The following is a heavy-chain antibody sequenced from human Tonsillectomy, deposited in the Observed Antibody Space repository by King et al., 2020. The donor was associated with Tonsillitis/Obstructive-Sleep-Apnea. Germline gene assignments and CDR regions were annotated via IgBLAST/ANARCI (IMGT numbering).Heavy chain of an antibody. CDR1: GYTVTDLA. CDR3: ATYGKYYYDTSGYYYYFDY. Sequence: QLVQSGAEVKKPGASVKVSCKVPGYTVTDLAIHWVRQAPGKGLEWMGGFHPEDTETIYAQKFLGRVTLTEDTSTDTAYMELSSLSSEDTAVYYCATYGKYYYDTSGYYYYFDYWGQGTLVSVSS. CDR2: FHPEDTET. J-gene: IGHJ4*02. D-gene: IGHD3-22*01. V-gene: IGHV1-24*01.